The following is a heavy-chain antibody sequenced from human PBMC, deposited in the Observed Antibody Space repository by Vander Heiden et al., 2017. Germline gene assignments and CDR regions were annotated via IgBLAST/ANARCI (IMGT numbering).Heavy chain of an antibody. CDR2: IRSKAYGGTT. V-gene: IGHV3-49*05. J-gene: IGHJ4*02. Sequence: EVQLVESGGGLVKPGRSLRLSCTASGFTFGDYAMSWFRQAPGKGLEWLGFIRSKAYGGTTEYAASVKGRFTISRDDSKSIAYLQMNSLKTEDTAVYYCTRGPQDRYCSGGSCYSGYWGQGTLVTVSS. CDR1: GFTFGDYA. CDR3: TRGPQDRYCSGGSCYSGY. D-gene: IGHD2-15*01.